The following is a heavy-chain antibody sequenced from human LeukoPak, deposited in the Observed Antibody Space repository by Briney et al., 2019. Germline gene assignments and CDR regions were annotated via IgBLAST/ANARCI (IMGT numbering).Heavy chain of an antibody. Sequence: GGSLRLSCAASGFTFSSYATHWVCQAPGKGLEWVAVISYDGSNKYYADSVKGRFTISRDNSKNTLYLQMNSLRAEDTAVYYCAILDGPSSGWYAGNKPIGGYWGREPRVTFS. CDR1: GFTFSSYA. J-gene: IGHJ4*02. V-gene: IGHV3-30-3*01. CDR3: AILDGPSSGWYAGNKPIGGY. CDR2: ISYDGSNK. D-gene: IGHD6-19*01.